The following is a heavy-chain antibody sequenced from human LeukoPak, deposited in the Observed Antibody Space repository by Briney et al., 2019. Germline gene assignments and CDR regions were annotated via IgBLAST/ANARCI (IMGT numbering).Heavy chain of an antibody. CDR2: IYYSGST. D-gene: IGHD5-18*01. CDR3: ARGRPIGYSYGFDY. CDR1: GGSISSSSYY. J-gene: IGHJ4*02. Sequence: SETLSLTCTVSGGSISSSSYYWGWIRQPPGKGLEWIGSIYYSGSTYYNPSLKSRVTISVDTSKNQFSLKLSSVTAADTAVYYCARGRPIGYSYGFDYRGQGTLVTVSS. V-gene: IGHV4-39*01.